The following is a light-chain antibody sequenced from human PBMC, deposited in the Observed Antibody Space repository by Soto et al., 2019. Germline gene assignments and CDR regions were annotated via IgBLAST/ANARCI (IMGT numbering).Light chain of an antibody. CDR2: STN. CDR1: SGSVSTSYY. CDR3: VLYMGXGSWV. V-gene: IGLV8-61*01. Sequence: QAVVTQEPSFSVSPGGTVTLTCGLSSGSVSTSYYPSWYQQTPGQAPRTLIYSTNTRSSGVPDRFSGSILGNKAALTITGXQADDESDYYCVLYMGXGSWVFGGGT. J-gene: IGLJ3*02.